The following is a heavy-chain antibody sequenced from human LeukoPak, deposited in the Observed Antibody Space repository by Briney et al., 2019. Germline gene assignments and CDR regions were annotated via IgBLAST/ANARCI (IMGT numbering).Heavy chain of an antibody. CDR3: ARGADGVSSNSRGWLDP. CDR1: GFTFNTYG. V-gene: IGHV3-30*02. CDR2: IRYDGTNK. D-gene: IGHD2-15*01. Sequence: GGSLRLSCAVSGFTFNTYGTHWVRQAPGKGLEWVTFIRYDGTNKYYADSVKGRFTIFRDNARKSLYPQMNTLRAEDTAVYFCARGADGVSSNSRGWLDPWGQGTLVTVSS. J-gene: IGHJ5*02.